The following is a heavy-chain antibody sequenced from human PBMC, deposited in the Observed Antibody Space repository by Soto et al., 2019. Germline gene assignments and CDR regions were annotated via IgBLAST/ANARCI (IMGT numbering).Heavy chain of an antibody. J-gene: IGHJ4*02. CDR1: GGTFSSYA. V-gene: IGHV1-69*13. D-gene: IGHD6-19*01. CDR2: IIPIFGTA. CDR3: ARDPAVAGTPADY. Sequence: ASVKVSCKASGGTFSSYAISWVRQAPGQGLEWMGGIIPIFGTANYAQKFQGRVTITADESTSTAYMELSSLRSEDTAVYYCARDPAVAGTPADYWGQGTLVTVSS.